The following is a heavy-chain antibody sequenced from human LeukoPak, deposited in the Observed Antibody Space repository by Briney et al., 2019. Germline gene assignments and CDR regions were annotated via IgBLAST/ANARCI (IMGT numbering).Heavy chain of an antibody. D-gene: IGHD3-10*01. CDR2: INGSGGGT. J-gene: IGHJ4*02. CDR3: AKDLRFGDSPGNRFDY. V-gene: IGHV3-23*01. Sequence: GASVRLSCAASGFTFTGYAMTWVRQAPRKGLEWVSAINGSGGGTYYPDSVKGRFTITRDIAKNTLYLQMNSLRAEDTAVYYCAKDLRFGDSPGNRFDYWGQGTLVTVSS. CDR1: GFTFTGYA.